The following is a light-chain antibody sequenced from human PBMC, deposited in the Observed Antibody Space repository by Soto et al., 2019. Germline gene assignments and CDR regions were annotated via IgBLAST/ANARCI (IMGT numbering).Light chain of an antibody. J-gene: IGLJ3*02. V-gene: IGLV1-44*01. CDR3: ASWDDSLNAWV. CDR2: SNY. CDR1: SSNFGSYT. Sequence: QLVLTQPPSASGTPGQRVTISCSGSSSNFGSYTVNWYQQLPGTAPTLLIYSNYQRPSGVSARFSGSKSGTSASLAISGLQSEDEADYYCASWDDSLNAWVFGGGTQLTVL.